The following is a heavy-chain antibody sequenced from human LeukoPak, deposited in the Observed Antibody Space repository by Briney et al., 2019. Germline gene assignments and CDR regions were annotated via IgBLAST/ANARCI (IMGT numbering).Heavy chain of an antibody. CDR3: AKNGRGYYCDSSGYYYV. V-gene: IGHV3-23*01. D-gene: IGHD3-22*01. J-gene: IGHJ6*02. Sequence: GGSLRLSCAASGFTFSSYGMNWVRQAPGKGLEWVAAISGSGGSTYYADSVKGRFTISRDNSKNTLYLQMNSLRAEDTAVYYCAKNGRGYYCDSSGYYYVWGQGTTVTVSS. CDR2: ISGSGGST. CDR1: GFTFSSYG.